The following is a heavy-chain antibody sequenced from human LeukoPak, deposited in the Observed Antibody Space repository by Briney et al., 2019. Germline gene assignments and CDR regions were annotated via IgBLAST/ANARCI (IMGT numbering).Heavy chain of an antibody. CDR1: GGSISSYY. D-gene: IGHD2-8*01. V-gene: IGHV4-4*07. CDR3: AGLGGYCTNAVCYSTFDI. CDR2: IYISGST. Sequence: SETLPLTCTVSGGSISSYYWSWIRQPAGKGLEWIGRIYISGSTNYNLSLKSRVTMSVDTSKNQFSLRLSSVTAADTAVYFCAGLGGYCTNAVCYSTFDIWGQGTMVTVSS. J-gene: IGHJ3*02.